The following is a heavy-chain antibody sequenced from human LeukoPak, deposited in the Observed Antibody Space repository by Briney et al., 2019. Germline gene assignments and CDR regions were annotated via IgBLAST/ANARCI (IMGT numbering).Heavy chain of an antibody. CDR1: GFTVSSNY. V-gene: IGHV3-33*08. J-gene: IGHJ6*02. Sequence: GGSLRLSCAASGFTVSSNYMSWVRQAPGKGLEWVAVIWYDGSNKYYADSVKGRFTSSRDNSKNTLYLQMNSLRAEDTAVYYCARGLAPAGIWRGGDYYYGLDVWGQGTTVTVSS. CDR2: IWYDGSNK. D-gene: IGHD6-13*01. CDR3: ARGLAPAGIWRGGDYYYGLDV.